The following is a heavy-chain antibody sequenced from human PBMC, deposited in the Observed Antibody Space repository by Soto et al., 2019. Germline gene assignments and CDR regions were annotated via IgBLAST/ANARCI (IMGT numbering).Heavy chain of an antibody. CDR1: GYTFTSYY. J-gene: IGHJ4*02. Sequence: QVQLVQSGAEVKKPGASVKVSCKASGYTFTSYYMHWVRQAPGQGLEWMGIINPSGGSTTYAQKFQGRVTMTRDTSTSTVYMELSSLRSEDTAVYYCARVGVAATPVSNFDYWGQGTLVTVSS. CDR3: ARVGVAATPVSNFDY. D-gene: IGHD2-15*01. CDR2: INPSGGST. V-gene: IGHV1-46*03.